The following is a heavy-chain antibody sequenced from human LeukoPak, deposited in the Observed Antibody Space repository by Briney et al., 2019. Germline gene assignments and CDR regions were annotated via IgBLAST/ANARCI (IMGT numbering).Heavy chain of an antibody. CDR2: TTAYNGNT. D-gene: IGHD3-9*01. V-gene: IGHV1-18*04. J-gene: IGHJ4*02. CDR3: ARDLGTQTVLRFFDCGV. CDR1: GYTFTGYY. Sequence: GASVKVSCKASGYTFTGYYMHRVRQAPGQGLEWMGWTTAYNGNTNYAQKLQDRLTMTTDTSTSTAYMELRSLRSDDTAVYYCARDLGTQTVLRFFDCGVWGQGTLVTVSS.